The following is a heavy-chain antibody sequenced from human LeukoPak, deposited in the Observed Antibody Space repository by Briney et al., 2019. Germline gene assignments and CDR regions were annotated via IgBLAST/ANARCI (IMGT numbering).Heavy chain of an antibody. J-gene: IGHJ4*02. D-gene: IGHD3-22*01. CDR2: ISSSGSTI. CDR1: GFTFSIHG. Sequence: GGSLRLSCAASGFTFSIHGMNWVRQTPGKGLEWVSYISSSGSTIYYADSVKGRFTISRDNAKNSLYLQMNSLRAEDTAVYYCARSTYYYDSSGYYFDYWGQGTLVTVSS. V-gene: IGHV3-48*04. CDR3: ARSTYYYDSSGYYFDY.